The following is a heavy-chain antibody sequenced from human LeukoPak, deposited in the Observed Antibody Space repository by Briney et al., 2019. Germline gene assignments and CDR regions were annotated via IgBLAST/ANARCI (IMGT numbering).Heavy chain of an antibody. CDR2: IYHSGST. V-gene: IGHV4-38-2*02. Sequence: SETLSLTCTVSGYSISSGYYWGWIRQPPGKGLEWIASIYHSGSTYYNPSLKSRVTISVDTSKNQFSLKLSSVTAADTAVYYCARWDTAMAHFDYWGQGTLVTVSS. J-gene: IGHJ4*02. CDR3: ARWDTAMAHFDY. CDR1: GYSISSGYY. D-gene: IGHD5-18*01.